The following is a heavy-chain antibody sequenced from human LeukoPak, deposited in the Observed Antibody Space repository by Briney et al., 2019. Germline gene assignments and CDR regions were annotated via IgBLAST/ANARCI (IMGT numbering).Heavy chain of an antibody. D-gene: IGHD4-17*01. J-gene: IGHJ4*02. Sequence: PGGSLRRSCAASGFTFSSYDMNWVRQAPGKGLEWISYISSGGSSIYYADSVKGRFTISRDNAKNSLYLQMNSLRAEDTAVYYCARDNGDSSDYWGQGTLVTVSS. CDR3: ARDNGDSSDY. CDR2: ISSGGSSI. V-gene: IGHV3-48*03. CDR1: GFTFSSYD.